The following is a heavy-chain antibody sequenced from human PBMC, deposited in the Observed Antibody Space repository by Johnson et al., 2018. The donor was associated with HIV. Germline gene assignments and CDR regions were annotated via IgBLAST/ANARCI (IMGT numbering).Heavy chain of an antibody. V-gene: IGHV3-66*01. CDR2: IYSGGRT. J-gene: IGHJ3*02. CDR1: GFTVSNNY. CDR3: AREDPRELHGYGGDGFDI. Sequence: MQLVESGGGLVQPGESLRLSCAASGFTVSNNYMHWVRQAPGKGLEWVSVIYSGGRTHYADSVKGRFIISRDKSKNTLYLQMNSLRAEDTALYYCAREDPRELHGYGGDGFDIWGQGTMVTVAS. D-gene: IGHD3-16*01.